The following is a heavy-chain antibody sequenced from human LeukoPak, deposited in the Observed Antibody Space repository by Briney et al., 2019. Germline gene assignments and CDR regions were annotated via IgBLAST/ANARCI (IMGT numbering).Heavy chain of an antibody. CDR2: ISYDGSNK. CDR1: GFTFSSYG. Sequence: PGGSLRLSCAASGFTFSSYGMHWVRQAPGKGLEWVAVISYDGSNKYYADSVKGRFTISRDNSKNTLYLQMNSLRAEDTAVYYCAKNYALRALDYWGQGTLVTVSS. J-gene: IGHJ4*02. CDR3: AKNYALRALDY. D-gene: IGHD2-2*01. V-gene: IGHV3-30*18.